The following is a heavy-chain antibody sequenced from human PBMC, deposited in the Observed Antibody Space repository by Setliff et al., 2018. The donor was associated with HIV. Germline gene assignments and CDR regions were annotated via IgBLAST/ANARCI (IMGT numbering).Heavy chain of an antibody. D-gene: IGHD3-22*01. CDR3: ARAGNYYHSRCYSDDAFDI. V-gene: IGHV5-51*01. J-gene: IGHJ3*02. CDR2: ISPGDSDT. Sequence: PGESLKISCEASGYSFTSYWIGWVRQMPGKGLEWVGIISPGDSDTRYSPSFQGQVTISADKSISTAYLQWTSLKTSDTAIYYCARAGNYYHSRCYSDDAFDIWGQGTMVTVSS. CDR1: GYSFTSYW.